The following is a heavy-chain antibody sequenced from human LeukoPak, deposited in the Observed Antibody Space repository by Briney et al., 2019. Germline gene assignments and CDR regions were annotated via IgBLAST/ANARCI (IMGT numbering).Heavy chain of an antibody. Sequence: KVSCKASGHTFTSYGISWVRQMPGKGLEWMGIIYPGDSDTRYSLSFQGQATISADKSISTAYLQWSSLKASDTAMYYCARKAGNALDIWGQGTMVTVSS. CDR1: GHTFTSYG. CDR3: ARKAGNALDI. CDR2: IYPGDSDT. J-gene: IGHJ3*02. V-gene: IGHV5-51*01.